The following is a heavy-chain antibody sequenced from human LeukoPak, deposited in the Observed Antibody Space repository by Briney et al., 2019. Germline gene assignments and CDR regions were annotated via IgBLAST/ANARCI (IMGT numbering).Heavy chain of an antibody. V-gene: IGHV1-46*01. J-gene: IGHJ6*03. D-gene: IGHD4-23*01. CDR1: GYTFTSYY. CDR3: ASVYYGGDYYYMDV. Sequence: ASVKVSSKASGYTFTSYYMHWVRQAPGQGLEWMGIINPSGGSTSYAQKFQGRVTMTRDMSTSTVYMELSSLRSEDTAVYYCASVYYGGDYYYMDVWGKGTTVTVSS. CDR2: INPSGGST.